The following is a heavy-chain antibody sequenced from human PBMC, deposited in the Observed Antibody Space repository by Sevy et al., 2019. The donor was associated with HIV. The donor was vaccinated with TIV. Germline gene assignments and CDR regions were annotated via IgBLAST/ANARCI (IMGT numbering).Heavy chain of an antibody. Sequence: GGSLRLSCAASGFTFNTYTMNWVRQTPGKGLEWVSSITSSSGYIYYADSVKGRFAISRDNGENSLYLQMDSLRVEDTGVYYCAREHSGGSYYFDNCGQGAQVTVSS. V-gene: IGHV3-21*01. CDR1: GFTFNTYT. CDR3: AREHSGGSYYFDN. J-gene: IGHJ5*02. CDR2: ITSSSGYI. D-gene: IGHD3-22*01.